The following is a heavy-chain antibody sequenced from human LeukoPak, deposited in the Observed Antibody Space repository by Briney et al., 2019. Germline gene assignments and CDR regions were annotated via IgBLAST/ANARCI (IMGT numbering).Heavy chain of an antibody. CDR3: ARSATYYYDSEDPYYYGMDV. Sequence: SETLSLTCTVSGGSISSYYWSWIRQPPGKGLEWIGYIYYSGSTNYNPSLKSRVTISVDTSKNQFSLKLSSVTAADTAVYYCARSATYYYDSEDPYYYGMDVWGQGTTVTVSS. J-gene: IGHJ6*02. CDR1: GGSISSYY. D-gene: IGHD3-22*01. CDR2: IYYSGST. V-gene: IGHV4-59*08.